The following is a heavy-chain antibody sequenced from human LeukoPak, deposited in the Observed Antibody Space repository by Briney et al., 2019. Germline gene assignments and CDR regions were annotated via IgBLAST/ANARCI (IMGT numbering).Heavy chain of an antibody. Sequence: GASVKVSCKASGGTFSSYAISWMRQAPGQGLEWMGRIIPILGIANYAQKFQGRVTITADKSTSTAYMELSSLRSEDTAVYYCARDPDYGGNSGYWGQGTLVTVSS. D-gene: IGHD4-17*01. J-gene: IGHJ4*02. CDR1: GGTFSSYA. V-gene: IGHV1-69*04. CDR3: ARDPDYGGNSGY. CDR2: IIPILGIA.